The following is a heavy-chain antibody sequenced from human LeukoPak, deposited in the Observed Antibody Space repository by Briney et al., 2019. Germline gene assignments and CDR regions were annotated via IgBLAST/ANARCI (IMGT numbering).Heavy chain of an antibody. V-gene: IGHV3-7*01. Sequence: QPGGSLRLSCTTSGFTLSNYWMTWVRQAPGKGLEWVAKIHKDGSEAYYVDSMEGRFTISRDNAENSLYLQMHSLRAEDTAVYSCARAGVTNQLGQTYWYFDLWGRGTLVTVSS. CDR1: GFTLSNYW. CDR2: IHKDGSEA. CDR3: ARAGVTNQLGQTYWYFDL. D-gene: IGHD7-27*01. J-gene: IGHJ2*01.